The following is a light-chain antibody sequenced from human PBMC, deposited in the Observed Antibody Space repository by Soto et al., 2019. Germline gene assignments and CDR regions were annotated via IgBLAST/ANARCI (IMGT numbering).Light chain of an antibody. CDR1: QSVRNNY. CDR3: HQYCTSPWT. Sequence: EIVLTQSPCTLSLSPGERATLSCRASQSVRNNYLAWYQQRPGQAPRLLIGGASSRATGIPDRFSGSGSGADFTLTISRLEPDDFAVYYCHQYCTSPWTFGQGTKVEIK. V-gene: IGKV3-20*01. CDR2: GAS. J-gene: IGKJ1*01.